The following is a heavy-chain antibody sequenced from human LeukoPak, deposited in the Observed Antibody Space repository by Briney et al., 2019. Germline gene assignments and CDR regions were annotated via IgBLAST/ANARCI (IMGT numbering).Heavy chain of an antibody. D-gene: IGHD6-19*01. V-gene: IGHV3-48*03. J-gene: IGHJ4*02. CDR3: ARDPGDILVAGTFDY. CDR2: ISSSGSTI. Sequence: GGSLRLSCAASGFTFSSYEMNWIRQAPGKGLEWVSYISSSGSTIYYADSVKGRFTISRDNAKNSLYLQMNSLRAEDTAFYYCARDPGDILVAGTFDYWGQGTLVTVSS. CDR1: GFTFSSYE.